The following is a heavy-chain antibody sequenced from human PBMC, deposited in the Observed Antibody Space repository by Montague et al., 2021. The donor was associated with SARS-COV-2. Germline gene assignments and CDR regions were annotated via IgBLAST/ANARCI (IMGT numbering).Heavy chain of an antibody. CDR2: IDWDDDK. J-gene: IGHJ4*02. CDR1: GFSPNTSGMC. CDR3: ARTYAPSAVAVGH. D-gene: IGHD6-19*01. Sequence: PALVKPTQTLTLTCTFSGFSPNTSGMCVSWIRQLPGKALGWLARIDWDDDKYYSTSLKTRLTISKDTSKNQVVLTMTNMDPVDTATYYCARTYAPSAVAVGHWGQGTLVTVSS. V-gene: IGHV2-70*11.